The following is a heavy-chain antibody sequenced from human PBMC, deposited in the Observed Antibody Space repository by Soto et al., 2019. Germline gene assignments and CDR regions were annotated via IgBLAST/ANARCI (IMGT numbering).Heavy chain of an antibody. CDR1: GFTFSSYA. Sequence: GGSLRLSCAASGFTFSSYAMNWVRQAPGKGLEWVSVISGSGGRTHYADSVKGRFTISRDNSKNTLYLQMNSLRAEDTAVYFCAKKEAYYYESSGYYYIKYWGQGTLVTVSS. V-gene: IGHV3-23*01. D-gene: IGHD3-22*01. CDR3: AKKEAYYYESSGYYYIKY. CDR2: ISGSGGRT. J-gene: IGHJ4*02.